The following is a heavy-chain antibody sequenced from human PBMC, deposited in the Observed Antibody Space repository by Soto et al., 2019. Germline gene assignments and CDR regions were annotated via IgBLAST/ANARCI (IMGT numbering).Heavy chain of an antibody. CDR1: GYTFTKYG. V-gene: IGHV1-18*04. D-gene: IGHD2-2*02. CDR3: SRARYCTSPSCYNHYYYGMDI. Sequence: QEQLVQSGGEVKKPGASVRVSCKASGYTFTKYGITWVRQAPGQGLEWMGWIGVYNGKTNYARKLQGRVIMTADTSASTAYMELRSLRPDDTAVYYCSRARYCTSPSCYNHYYYGMDIWGQGTTVSVSS. J-gene: IGHJ6*02. CDR2: IGVYNGKT.